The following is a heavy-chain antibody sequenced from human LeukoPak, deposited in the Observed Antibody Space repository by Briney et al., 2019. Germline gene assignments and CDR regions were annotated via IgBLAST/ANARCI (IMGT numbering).Heavy chain of an antibody. CDR2: IYIGGST. Sequence: PGGSRRLSCAASGFTVSSNYMSWVGQAPGKGLEGVSVIYIGGSTYYAHSVKGRFTISRDRSHNTLYLQMNSLRAEDTAVYYCARGGIAVPERYFQHWGQGTLVTVCS. J-gene: IGHJ1*01. D-gene: IGHD6-19*01. V-gene: IGHV3-53*01. CDR1: GFTVSSNY. CDR3: ARGGIAVPERYFQH.